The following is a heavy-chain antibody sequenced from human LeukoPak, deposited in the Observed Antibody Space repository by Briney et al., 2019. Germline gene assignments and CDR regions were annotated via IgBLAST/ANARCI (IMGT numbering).Heavy chain of an antibody. V-gene: IGHV3-23*01. Sequence: VGSLRLSCAASGFSFSNYGMSWVRQAPGKGLQWVSTISNTGGSAYYADSVKGRFTLSRDNSNNALYLQMNSLRAEDSAVYYCAKTEYTYGYDGAFDIWGQGTMVAVSS. CDR1: GFSFSNYG. CDR2: ISNTGGSA. CDR3: AKTEYTYGYDGAFDI. D-gene: IGHD5-18*01. J-gene: IGHJ3*02.